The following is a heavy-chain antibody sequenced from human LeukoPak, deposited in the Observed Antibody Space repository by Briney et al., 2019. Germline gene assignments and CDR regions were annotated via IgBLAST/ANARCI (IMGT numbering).Heavy chain of an antibody. V-gene: IGHV3-9*01. CDR2: ITWNRDNI. J-gene: IGHJ6*02. CDR1: GFTFDDYA. D-gene: IGHD3-22*01. Sequence: GRSLRLSCAASGFTFDDYAMHWVRQAPGKGLEWVSGITWNRDNIGYGDSVKGRFTISRDNVKNVLYLQMTSLRPEDTALYYCAKDLSSAITSALVLDVWGQGTTVIVS. CDR3: AKDLSSAITSALVLDV.